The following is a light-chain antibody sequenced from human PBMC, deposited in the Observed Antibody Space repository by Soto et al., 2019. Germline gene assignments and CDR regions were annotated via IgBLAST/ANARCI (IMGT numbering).Light chain of an antibody. CDR1: QSISSN. CDR2: GAS. J-gene: IGKJ2*01. V-gene: IGKV3-15*01. Sequence: EIVMTQSPATLSVSLGERATLGCRASQSISSNLAWYQQKPGQAPRLLIYGASTRATGISARFSGRGSGTEFTLTITNLQSEDFAVYYCQQYNNWPPYTFGQGTKLEIK. CDR3: QQYNNWPPYT.